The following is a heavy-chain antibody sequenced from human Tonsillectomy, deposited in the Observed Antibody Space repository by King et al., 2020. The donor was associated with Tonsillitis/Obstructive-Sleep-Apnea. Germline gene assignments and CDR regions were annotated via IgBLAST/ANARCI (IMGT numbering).Heavy chain of an antibody. D-gene: IGHD3-3*01. Sequence: VQLQQWGAGLLKPSETLSLTCAVYGGSFSGYYWSWIRQPPGRGLEWIGEINHIGSTNYNPSLKSRVTISVDTSKNQFSLKLSSVTAADTAVYYCARGPPFDFWSGFGYYMDVWGKGTTVTVSS. CDR2: INHIGST. CDR3: ARGPPFDFWSGFGYYMDV. CDR1: GGSFSGYY. V-gene: IGHV4-34*01. J-gene: IGHJ6*03.